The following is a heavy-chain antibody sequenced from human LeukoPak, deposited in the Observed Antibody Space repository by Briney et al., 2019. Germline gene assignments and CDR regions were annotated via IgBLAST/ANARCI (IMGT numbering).Heavy chain of an antibody. J-gene: IGHJ4*02. D-gene: IGHD6-13*01. Sequence: GGSLRLSCAASGFTFSSYGMHWVRQAPGKGLEWVAVIWYDGSNKYYADSVKGRFTISRDNSKNTLYLQMNSLRAEDTAVYYCARDHRYSSSWSLYWGRGTLVTVSS. CDR2: IWYDGSNK. CDR3: ARDHRYSSSWSLY. V-gene: IGHV3-33*01. CDR1: GFTFSSYG.